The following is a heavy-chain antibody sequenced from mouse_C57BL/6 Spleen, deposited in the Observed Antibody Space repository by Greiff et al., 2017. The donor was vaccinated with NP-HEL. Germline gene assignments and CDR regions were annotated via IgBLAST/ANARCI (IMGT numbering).Heavy chain of an antibody. CDR3: ARSPHYDYDGGFAY. D-gene: IGHD2-4*01. CDR2: INPGRGGT. CDR1: GYAFTNYL. Sequence: QVQLQQSGAELVRPGTSVKVSCKASGYAFTNYLIEWVKQRPGQGLEWIGVINPGRGGTNYNEKFKGKATLTADKSSSTAYMQLSSLTSEDSAVYCCARSPHYDYDGGFAYWGQGTLVTVSA. V-gene: IGHV1-54*01. J-gene: IGHJ3*01.